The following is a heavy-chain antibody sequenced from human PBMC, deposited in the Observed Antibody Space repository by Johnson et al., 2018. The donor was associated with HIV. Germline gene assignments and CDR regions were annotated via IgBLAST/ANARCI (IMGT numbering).Heavy chain of an antibody. J-gene: IGHJ3*02. V-gene: IGHV3-48*04. CDR3: ARDQSNGWNRGAFDI. CDR2: ISWNSGSI. CDR1: GFTVSSNY. D-gene: IGHD6-19*01. Sequence: VQLVESGGGLVQPGGSLRLSCAASGFTVSSNYMSWVRQAPGKGLEWVSGISWNSGSIGYADSVKGRFTISRDNAKNSLYLQMNSLRAEDTAVYYCARDQSNGWNRGAFDIWGQGTVVTVSS.